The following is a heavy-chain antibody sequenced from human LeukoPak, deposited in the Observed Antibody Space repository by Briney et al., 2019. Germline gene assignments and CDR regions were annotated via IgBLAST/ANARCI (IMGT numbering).Heavy chain of an antibody. CDR2: ISSSGHTI. CDR1: GITLSNYD. Sequence: GGSLRLSCAVSGITLSNYDMSWVRQAPGEGLDWLACISSSGHTIYYAESVRGRFTISRDNAKNSLYLQLNSLRPEDTAVYYCAQTGRNNYFDSWGQGTLVTVSS. J-gene: IGHJ5*01. V-gene: IGHV3-11*01. CDR3: AQTGRNNYFDS.